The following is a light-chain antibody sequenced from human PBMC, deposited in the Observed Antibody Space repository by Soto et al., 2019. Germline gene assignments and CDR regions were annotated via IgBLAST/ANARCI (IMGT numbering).Light chain of an antibody. Sequence: SALTQPASVSWSPGQSITISCTGTSSDVGGYAYVSWYQQFPGKAPKLVIFEVSNRPSGVSDRFSGSKSGNTAALTISGLQLEDECAYYCTSYATRSPDVFGTVTKVAV. CDR1: SSDVGGYAY. J-gene: IGLJ1*01. CDR3: TSYATRSPDV. CDR2: EVS. V-gene: IGLV2-14*01.